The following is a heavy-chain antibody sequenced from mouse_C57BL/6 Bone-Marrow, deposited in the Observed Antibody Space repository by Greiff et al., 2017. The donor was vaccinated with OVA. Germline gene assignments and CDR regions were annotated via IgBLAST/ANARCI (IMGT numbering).Heavy chain of an antibody. CDR2: ISNLAYSI. J-gene: IGHJ4*01. CDR1: GFTFSDYG. CDR3: ASYITTVVGDYAMDY. V-gene: IGHV5-15*01. Sequence: EVQLVESGGGLVQPGGSLKLSCAASGFTFSDYGMAWVRQAPRKGPEWVAFISNLAYSIYYADTVTGRFTISRENAKNTLYLEMSSLRSEDTAMYYCASYITTVVGDYAMDYWGQGTSVTVSS. D-gene: IGHD1-1*01.